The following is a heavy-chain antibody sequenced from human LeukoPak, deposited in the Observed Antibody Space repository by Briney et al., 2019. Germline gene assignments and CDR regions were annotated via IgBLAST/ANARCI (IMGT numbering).Heavy chain of an antibody. CDR2: IYHSGST. D-gene: IGHD3-22*01. CDR3: ARVTIYYDSSGYPTSTADY. J-gene: IGHJ4*02. V-gene: IGHV4-30-2*01. CDR1: GGSISSGGYS. Sequence: SQTLSLACAVSGGSISSGGYSWSWIRQPPGKGLEWIGYIYHSGSTYYNPSLKSRVTISVDKSKNQFSLKLSSVTAADTAVYYCARVTIYYDSSGYPTSTADYWGQGTLVTVSS.